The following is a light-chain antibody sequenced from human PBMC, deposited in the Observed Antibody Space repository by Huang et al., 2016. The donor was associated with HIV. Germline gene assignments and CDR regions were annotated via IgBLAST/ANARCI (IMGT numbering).Light chain of an antibody. J-gene: IGKJ1*01. V-gene: IGKV4-1*01. Sequence: DIVLTQTPDSLAVSLGERAIINCKSSQSLLDKFTGKNHLAWYQQRPGQYPKVFISCASIRESGVPDRFSGGGSGTDFTLTINGLQSDDVAVYYCQQYLASPAFGRGT. CDR2: CAS. CDR1: QSLLDKFTGKNH. CDR3: QQYLASPA.